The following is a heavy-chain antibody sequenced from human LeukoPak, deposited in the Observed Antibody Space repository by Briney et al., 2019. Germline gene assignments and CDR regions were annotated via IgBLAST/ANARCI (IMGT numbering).Heavy chain of an antibody. V-gene: IGHV3-30-3*01. CDR1: GFTFSSYA. CDR2: ISYDGSNK. CDR3: ATPYFNTAMVIPAAFDI. D-gene: IGHD5-18*01. Sequence: GGSLRLSCAASGFTFSSYAMSWVRQAPGKGLEWVAVISYDGSNKYYADSVKGRFTISRDNSKNTLYLQMNSLRAEDTAVYYCATPYFNTAMVIPAAFDIWGQGTMVTVSS. J-gene: IGHJ3*02.